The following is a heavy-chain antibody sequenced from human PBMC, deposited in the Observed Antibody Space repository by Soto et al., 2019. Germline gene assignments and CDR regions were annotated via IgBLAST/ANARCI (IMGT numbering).Heavy chain of an antibody. CDR2: IYYSGST. V-gene: IGHV4-31*03. CDR1: GGSISSGGYY. Sequence: PSETLSLTCTVSGGSISSGGYYWSWIRQHPGKGLEWIGYIYYSGSTYYNPSLKSRVTISVDTSKNQFSLKLSSVTAADTAVYYCARVGEYDILTGNWFDTWGLGTLVPVSS. D-gene: IGHD3-9*01. J-gene: IGHJ5*02. CDR3: ARVGEYDILTGNWFDT.